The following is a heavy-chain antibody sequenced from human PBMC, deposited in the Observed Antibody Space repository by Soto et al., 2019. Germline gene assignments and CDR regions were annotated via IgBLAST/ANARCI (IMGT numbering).Heavy chain of an antibody. V-gene: IGHV4-39*01. J-gene: IGHJ6*02. CDR3: VSYYYYGMDV. CDR2: IYYSGST. CDR1: GGSISSSSYY. Sequence: SETLSLTCTVSGGSISSSSYYWGWVRQPPGKGLEWIGSIYYSGSTYYNPSLKSRVTISVDTSKNQFSLKLSSVTAADTAVYYSVSYYYYGMDVWGQGTTVTVSS.